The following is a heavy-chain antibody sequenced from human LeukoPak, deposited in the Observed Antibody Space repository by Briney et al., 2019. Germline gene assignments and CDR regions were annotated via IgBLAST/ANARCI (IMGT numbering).Heavy chain of an antibody. D-gene: IGHD3-10*01. V-gene: IGHV4-34*01. CDR2: INHSGST. Sequence: PSETLSLTCAVYGGSFSGYYWSWIRQPPGKGLEWIGEINHSGSTNYNPSLKSRVTISVDTSKNQFSLKLSSVTAADTAVYYCARRKVLMVRGVVYNWFDPWGQGTLVTVSS. CDR1: GGSFSGYY. CDR3: ARRKVLMVRGVVYNWFDP. J-gene: IGHJ5*02.